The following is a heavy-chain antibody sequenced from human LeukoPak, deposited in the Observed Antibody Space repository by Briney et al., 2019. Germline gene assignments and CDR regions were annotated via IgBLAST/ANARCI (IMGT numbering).Heavy chain of an antibody. CDR1: GFTFSGYW. J-gene: IGHJ4*02. D-gene: IGHD6-6*01. Sequence: GGSLRLSCAASGFTFSGYWMHWVRQAPGKGLVWVSRIKTDGSSTSYADSVKGRFTISRDNAKNTLYLQMNSLRAEDTAVYYCARVIAARHFDYWGQGTLVTVSS. V-gene: IGHV3-74*01. CDR3: ARVIAARHFDY. CDR2: IKTDGSST.